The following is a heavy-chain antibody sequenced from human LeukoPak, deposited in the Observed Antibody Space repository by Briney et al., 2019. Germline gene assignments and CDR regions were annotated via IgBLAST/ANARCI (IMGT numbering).Heavy chain of an antibody. CDR3: ARTSTVTAFDY. CDR2: YTGNT. V-gene: IGHV4-39*01. D-gene: IGHD4-17*01. Sequence: SETLSLTCTVSGGAISSGSYYWAWIRQPPGKGLEWIGSYTGNTYYNPSLKSRVTISVDTSKNQFSLNLSSVTAADTAVYYCARTSTVTAFDYWGQGTLVTVSS. J-gene: IGHJ4*02. CDR1: GGAISSGSYY.